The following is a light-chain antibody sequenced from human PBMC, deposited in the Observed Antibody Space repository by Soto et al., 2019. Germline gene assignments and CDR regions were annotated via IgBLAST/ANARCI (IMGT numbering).Light chain of an antibody. J-gene: IGKJ5*01. V-gene: IGKV1-12*01. CDR1: QSISSG. Sequence: EIEISQTPPSFLASVGDRPTFTCRASQSISSGLAWYQQKPGKAPRLQIYAASSLESGVPSRFSGSGSGTDFTLTISSLQPEDFATYYCQQSNSFPITFGQGTRPEVK. CDR2: AAS. CDR3: QQSNSFPIT.